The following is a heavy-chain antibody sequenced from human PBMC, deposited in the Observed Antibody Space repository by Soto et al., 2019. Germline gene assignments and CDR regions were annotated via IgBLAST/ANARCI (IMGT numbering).Heavy chain of an antibody. CDR1: GYDFTTYG. CDR3: ARGRYGGY. D-gene: IGHD3-10*01. V-gene: IGHV1-18*01. Sequence: QVHLVQSGAEVKKSGASVKVSCKGSGYDFTTYGITWVRQAPGQGLEWMAWISAHNGNTDYAQKLQGRVTVTRDTSTSTAYMELRSLRSDDTAVYYCARGRYGGYWGQGALVTVSS. CDR2: ISAHNGNT. J-gene: IGHJ4*02.